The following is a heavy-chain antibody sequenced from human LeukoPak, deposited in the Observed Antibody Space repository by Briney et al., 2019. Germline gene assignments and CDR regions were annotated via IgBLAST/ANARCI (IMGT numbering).Heavy chain of an antibody. CDR2: IYTSGST. CDR1: GGSISSGSYY. J-gene: IGHJ4*02. Sequence: PSQTLSLTCTVSGGSISSGSYYWSWIRQPAGKGLEWIGRIYTSGSTNYNPSLKSRVTISVDTSKNQFSLKLSSVTAADTAVYYCARDYYGSGSYSYYFDYWGQGTLVTVSP. D-gene: IGHD3-10*01. V-gene: IGHV4-61*02. CDR3: ARDYYGSGSYSYYFDY.